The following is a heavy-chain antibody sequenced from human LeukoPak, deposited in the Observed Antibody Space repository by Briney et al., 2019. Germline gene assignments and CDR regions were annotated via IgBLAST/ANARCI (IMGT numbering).Heavy chain of an antibody. Sequence: PGGSLRLSCAASGFTFDDFAMHWVRQAPGKGLEWVSLISWVGGSTYYADSVKGRFTLSRDNSKNSLYLQMSSLTPEDTALYYCAKDALPIVGATRGFDYWGQGTLVTVSS. CDR3: AKDALPIVGATRGFDY. CDR2: ISWVGGST. V-gene: IGHV3-43D*03. J-gene: IGHJ4*02. CDR1: GFTFDDFA. D-gene: IGHD1-26*01.